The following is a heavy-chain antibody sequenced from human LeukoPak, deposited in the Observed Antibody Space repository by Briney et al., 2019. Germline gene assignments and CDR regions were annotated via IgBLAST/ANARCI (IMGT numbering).Heavy chain of an antibody. CDR2: ISGSGGST. V-gene: IGHV3-23*01. J-gene: IGHJ6*03. Sequence: GGSLRLSCAASGFTVSSNYMSWVRQAPGKGLEWVSAISGSGGSTYYADSVKGRFTISRDNSKNTLYLQMNSLRAEDTAVYYCAQSGGNSHYYYYMDVWGKGTTVTVSS. CDR1: GFTVSSNY. CDR3: AQSGGNSHYYYYMDV. D-gene: IGHD4-23*01.